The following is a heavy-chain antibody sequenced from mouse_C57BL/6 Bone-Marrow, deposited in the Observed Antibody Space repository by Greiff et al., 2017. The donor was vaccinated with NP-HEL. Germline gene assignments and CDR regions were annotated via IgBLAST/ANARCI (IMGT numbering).Heavy chain of an antibody. V-gene: IGHV2-2*01. D-gene: IGHD1-1*01. Sequence: QVQLKESGPGLVQPSQSLSITCTVSGFSLTSYGVHWVRQSPGKGLEWLGVIWSGGSTDYNAAFISRLSISKDNSKSQVFFKMNSLQADDTAIYYCARNRHHYDGSSPGAYWGQGTLVTVSA. CDR3: ARNRHHYDGSSPGAY. J-gene: IGHJ3*01. CDR2: IWSGGST. CDR1: GFSLTSYG.